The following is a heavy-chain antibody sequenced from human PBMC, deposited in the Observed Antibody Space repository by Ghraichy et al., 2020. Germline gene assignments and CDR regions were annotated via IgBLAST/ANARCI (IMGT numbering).Heavy chain of an antibody. Sequence: GGSLRLSCAASGFTFSSYAMSWVRQAPGKGQEWVSAISGSGGSTYYADSVKGLFTISRDNSKNTLYLQMNSLRAEDTAVYYCAKETGYGGFLDYWGQGTLVTVSS. V-gene: IGHV3-23*01. J-gene: IGHJ4*02. CDR1: GFTFSSYA. D-gene: IGHD4-23*01. CDR2: ISGSGGST. CDR3: AKETGYGGFLDY.